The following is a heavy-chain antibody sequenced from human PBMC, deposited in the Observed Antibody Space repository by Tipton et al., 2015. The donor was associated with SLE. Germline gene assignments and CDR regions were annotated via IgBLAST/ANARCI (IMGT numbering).Heavy chain of an antibody. CDR1: GGSISSHY. CDR3: AREARMGSYYDFWSGYSYYGMDV. Sequence: TLSLTCTVSGGSISSHYWGWIRQPPGKGLEWIGSIYYSGSTYYNPSLKSRVTISVDTSKNQFSLKLSSVTAADTAVYYCAREARMGSYYDFWSGYSYYGMDVWGQGTTVTVSS. CDR2: IYYSGST. D-gene: IGHD3-3*01. V-gene: IGHV4-39*07. J-gene: IGHJ6*02.